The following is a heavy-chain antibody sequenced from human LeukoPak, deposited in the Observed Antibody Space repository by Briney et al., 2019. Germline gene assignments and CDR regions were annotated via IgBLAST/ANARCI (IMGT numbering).Heavy chain of an antibody. V-gene: IGHV4-59*08. CDR2: IYYSGSP. CDR1: GGSISSYH. Sequence: PSDPLSLTCTVSGGSISSYHWSWLRHPPGKGLEWIGYIYYSGSPNYNPSLKSRVTISVDTSKNQFSLKLSSVTAADTAGYYCARHPDYYDSSGYYRFWYFDLWGRGTLVTVSS. J-gene: IGHJ2*01. D-gene: IGHD3-22*01. CDR3: ARHPDYYDSSGYYRFWYFDL.